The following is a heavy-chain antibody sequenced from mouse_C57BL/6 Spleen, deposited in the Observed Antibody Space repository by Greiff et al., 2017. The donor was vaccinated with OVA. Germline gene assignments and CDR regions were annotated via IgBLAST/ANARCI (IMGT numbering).Heavy chain of an antibody. CDR1: GYTFTDYE. D-gene: IGHD2-4*01. CDR3: TRSDYDYDGD. J-gene: IGHJ3*01. V-gene: IGHV1-15*01. CDR2: IDPETGGT. Sequence: QVQLQQSGAELVRPGASVTLSCKASGYTFTDYEMHWVKQTPVHGLEWIGAIDPETGGTAYNQKFKGKAILTADKSSSTAYMELRSLTSEDSAVYYGTRSDYDYDGDWGQGTPVTVSA.